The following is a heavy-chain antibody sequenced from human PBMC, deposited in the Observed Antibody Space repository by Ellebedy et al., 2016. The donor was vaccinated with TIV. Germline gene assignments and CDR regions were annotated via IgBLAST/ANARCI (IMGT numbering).Heavy chain of an antibody. Sequence: SETLSLXXAVYGGSFSGYYWSWIRQPPGKGLEWIGEINHSGSTNYNPSLKSRVTISVDTSKNQFSLKLSSVTAADTAVYYCARDRKRYFDLWGRGTLVTVSS. CDR1: GGSFSGYY. CDR2: INHSGST. D-gene: IGHD1-14*01. CDR3: ARDRKRYFDL. J-gene: IGHJ2*01. V-gene: IGHV4-34*01.